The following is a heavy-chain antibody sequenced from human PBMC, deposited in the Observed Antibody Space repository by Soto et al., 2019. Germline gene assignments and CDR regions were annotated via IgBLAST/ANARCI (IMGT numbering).Heavy chain of an antibody. D-gene: IGHD1-20*01. J-gene: IGHJ5*02. Sequence: PSETLSLTCSVSGASISSKTYHWGWIRQPPGKGLEWIASIYYTGRTYYNPSLKTRVAMSVDTPKNQFSLRLSSVTATDTAVYYCARRVNNWSHPASINHWLDPWGQGTLVTVSS. CDR3: ARRVNNWSHPASINHWLDP. CDR2: IYYTGRT. V-gene: IGHV4-39*01. CDR1: GASISSKTYH.